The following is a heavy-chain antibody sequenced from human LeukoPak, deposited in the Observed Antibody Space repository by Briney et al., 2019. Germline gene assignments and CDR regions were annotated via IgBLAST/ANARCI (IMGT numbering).Heavy chain of an antibody. J-gene: IGHJ4*02. CDR3: ARVPALDSSGYYYDY. CDR2: IYYSGST. Sequence: PSETLSLTCTVSGGSISSGDYYWSWIRQPPGKGLEWIGSIYYSGSTYYNPSLKSRVTISVDTSKNQFSLKLSSVTAADTAVYYCARVPALDSSGYYYDYWGQGTLVTVSS. V-gene: IGHV4-39*07. CDR1: GGSISSGDYY. D-gene: IGHD3-22*01.